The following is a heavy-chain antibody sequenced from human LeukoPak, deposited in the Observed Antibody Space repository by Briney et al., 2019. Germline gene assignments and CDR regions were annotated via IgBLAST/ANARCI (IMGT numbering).Heavy chain of an antibody. Sequence: GSLRLSCAASGFTFSSYAFHWVRQAPGKGLEWVAVISDDGTNKNYGDSVKGRFTISRDNSKNTLYLQMNSLRAEDTAVYYCAKAITMVRGGRGLYYFDYWGQGTLVTVSS. CDR1: GFTFSSYA. J-gene: IGHJ4*02. CDR3: AKAITMVRGGRGLYYFDY. V-gene: IGHV3-30-3*01. CDR2: ISDDGTNK. D-gene: IGHD3-10*01.